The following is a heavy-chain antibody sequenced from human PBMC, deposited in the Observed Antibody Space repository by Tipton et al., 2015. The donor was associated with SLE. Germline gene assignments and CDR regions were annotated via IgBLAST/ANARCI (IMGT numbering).Heavy chain of an antibody. Sequence: TLSLTCAVYGGSFSSHYWSWIRQPPGKGLEWIGYIYYSGSTNYNPSLKSRVTISVDTSKNQFSLKLSSVTAADTAVYYCARDTGPHWFDPWGQGTLVTVSS. CDR1: GGSFSSHY. CDR3: ARDTGPHWFDP. J-gene: IGHJ5*02. CDR2: IYYSGST. V-gene: IGHV4-59*11. D-gene: IGHD3-10*01.